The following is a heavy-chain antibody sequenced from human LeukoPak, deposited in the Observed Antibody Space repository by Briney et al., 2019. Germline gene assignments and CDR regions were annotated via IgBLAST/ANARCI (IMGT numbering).Heavy chain of an antibody. D-gene: IGHD5-18*01. CDR2: ITYNSGTI. J-gene: IGHJ4*02. CDR1: GFTFSAYA. V-gene: IGHV3-48*02. CDR3: ARDSGYSYADDY. Sequence: GGSLRLSCEASGFTFSAYAMTWVRQAPGKGLEWVSYITYNSGTIFYADSVKGRFTISRDNAKDSLYLQMSSLRDEDTAVYYCARDSGYSYADDYWGQGTLVTVSS.